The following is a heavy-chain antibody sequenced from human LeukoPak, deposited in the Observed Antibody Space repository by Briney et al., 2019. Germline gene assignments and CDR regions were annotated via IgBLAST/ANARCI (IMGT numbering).Heavy chain of an antibody. CDR1: GFTVSSNY. D-gene: IGHD5-12*01. CDR3: ATMQGYSGYDSLTTFNWFDP. V-gene: IGHV3-66*01. CDR2: IYSGGST. Sequence: GGSLRLSCAASGFTVSSNYVSWVRQAPGKGLEWVSVIYSGGSTYYADSVKGRFTISRDNAKNSLYLQMNSLRAEDTAVYYCATMQGYSGYDSLTTFNWFDPWGQGTLVTVSS. J-gene: IGHJ5*02.